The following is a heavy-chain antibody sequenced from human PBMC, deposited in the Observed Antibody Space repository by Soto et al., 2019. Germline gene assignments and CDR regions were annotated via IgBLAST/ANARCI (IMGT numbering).Heavy chain of an antibody. Sequence: QITLKESGPTLVKPTQTLTLTCTFSGFSLSTSGVGVGWIRQPPGKDLEWLALIYCDDDKRYSPSLKSRLTITKDTSKHHVVLTITNMDPVDTATYYCAHGYSSGWYLDYWGQGTLFTVSS. CDR2: IYCDDDK. CDR3: AHGYSSGWYLDY. CDR1: GFSLSTSGVG. V-gene: IGHV2-5*02. D-gene: IGHD6-19*01. J-gene: IGHJ4*02.